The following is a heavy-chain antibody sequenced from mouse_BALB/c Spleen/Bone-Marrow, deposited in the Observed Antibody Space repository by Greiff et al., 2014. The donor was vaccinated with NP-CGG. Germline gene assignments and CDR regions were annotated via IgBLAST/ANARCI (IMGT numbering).Heavy chain of an antibody. V-gene: IGHV4-1*02. D-gene: IGHD1-2*01. Sequence: VQLKESGGGLVQPGGSLKLSRAASGFDFSRFWMSWVRQAPGKGLEWIGEINPDSSTINYTPSLKDKFIISRDNAKNTLYLQMSKVRSEDTALYYCARLGYYGSFAFWGQGTLVTVSA. CDR3: ARLGYYGSFAF. J-gene: IGHJ3*01. CDR1: GFDFSRFW. CDR2: INPDSSTI.